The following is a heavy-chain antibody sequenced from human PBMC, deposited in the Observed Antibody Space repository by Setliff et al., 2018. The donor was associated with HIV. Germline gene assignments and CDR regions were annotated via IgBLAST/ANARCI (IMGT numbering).Heavy chain of an antibody. V-gene: IGHV5-51*01. J-gene: IGHJ6*03. CDR3: ASLRGDYVGQYFYYMDV. Sequence: GESLKISCKGSGYSFTNYWIGWVRQMPGKGLEWMGIIYPDDSEIRYSPSFHGQVTISADKSISTVYLHWGSLKASDTALYYCASLRGDYVGQYFYYMDVWGKGTTVTVSS. CDR2: IYPDDSEI. D-gene: IGHD4-17*01. CDR1: GYSFTNYW.